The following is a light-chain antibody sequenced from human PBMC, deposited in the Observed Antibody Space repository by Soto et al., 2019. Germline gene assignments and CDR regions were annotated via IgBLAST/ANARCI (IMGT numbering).Light chain of an antibody. CDR1: QSLVHSDGIAY. CDR3: MQGTHWPIT. J-gene: IGKJ5*01. Sequence: MTQSPLSLPVTLGQPASISFRSNQSLVHSDGIAYFSWFQQRPGRSPRRLIYKVSNRDSGVPARFSGSGSGTDFALKISRVEAEDVGVYYCMQGTHWPITFGQGARLEI. V-gene: IGKV2-30*02. CDR2: KVS.